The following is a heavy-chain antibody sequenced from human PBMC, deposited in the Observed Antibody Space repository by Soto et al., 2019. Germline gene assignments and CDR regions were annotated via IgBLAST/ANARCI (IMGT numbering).Heavy chain of an antibody. J-gene: IGHJ4*02. V-gene: IGHV3-23*01. CDR3: AKQLSNSGSYSLGY. D-gene: IGHD3-10*01. CDR2: ISGGGGNT. CDR1: GFTFSSYA. Sequence: PGGSLRLSCAASGFTFSSYAMSWVRQAPGKGLEWVSSISGGGGNTYYADSVKGRITISRDNSKNTLFLQMNSLRAEDTAVYYCAKQLSNSGSYSLGYWGQGTLVTVSS.